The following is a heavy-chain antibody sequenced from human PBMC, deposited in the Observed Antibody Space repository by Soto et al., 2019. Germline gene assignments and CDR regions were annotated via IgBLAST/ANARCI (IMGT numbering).Heavy chain of an antibody. J-gene: IGHJ4*02. CDR2: IYPGDSDT. CDR1: GYSFTSYW. D-gene: IGHD3-9*01. V-gene: IGHV5-51*01. Sequence: GESLKISCKGSGYSFTSYWIGWVRQMPGKGLEWMGIIYPGDSDTRYSPSFQGQVTISADKSISTAYLQWSSLKASDTAMYYCARSDDSLTGYFPNPYYFDYWGQGTLVTVSS. CDR3: ARSDDSLTGYFPNPYYFDY.